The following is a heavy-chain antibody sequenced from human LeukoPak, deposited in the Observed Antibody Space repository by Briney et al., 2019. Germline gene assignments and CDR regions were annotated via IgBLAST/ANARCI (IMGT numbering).Heavy chain of an antibody. D-gene: IGHD1-1*01. Sequence: PGGSLRLSCTASGFTFSSYAMHWVRQAPGKGLEWLAVIWFDGSNEFHVDSVKGRFTISRDNAKSVLYLQMNSLRVDDTAVYYCARDSGPAYGTASGTDVNRFDPWGQGTLVTVSS. CDR3: ARDSGPAYGTASGTDVNRFDP. CDR2: IWFDGSNE. CDR1: GFTFSSYA. V-gene: IGHV3-33*01. J-gene: IGHJ5*02.